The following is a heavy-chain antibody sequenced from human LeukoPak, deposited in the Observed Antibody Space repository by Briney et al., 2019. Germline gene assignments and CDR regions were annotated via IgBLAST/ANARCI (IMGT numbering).Heavy chain of an antibody. CDR3: ARDQYSGSYYGSNFDY. Sequence: PSETLSLTCTVSGGSIRSSNYYWGWIRQPPGRGLEWIGSSYYSGSTYYHPSLKRRVTLSVDTSKTAFSLKLSSVTAADTAVYYCARDQYSGSYYGSNFDYWGQGTLVTVSS. D-gene: IGHD1-26*01. J-gene: IGHJ4*02. CDR1: GGSIRSSNYY. CDR2: SYYSGST. V-gene: IGHV4-39*07.